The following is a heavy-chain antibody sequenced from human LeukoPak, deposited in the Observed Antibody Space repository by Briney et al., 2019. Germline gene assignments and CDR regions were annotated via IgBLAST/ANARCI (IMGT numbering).Heavy chain of an antibody. V-gene: IGHV1-46*01. CDR1: GYTFTSYY. Sequence: ASVKVSCKASGYTFTSYYMHWVRQAPGQGLEWMGIINPSDGSTSYTQKFQGRVTMTRDMSTSTVYMELSSLRSEDTAFYYCATYAGPGGVPFDYWGQGTLVTVSS. CDR2: INPSDGST. D-gene: IGHD3-16*01. J-gene: IGHJ4*02. CDR3: ATYAGPGGVPFDY.